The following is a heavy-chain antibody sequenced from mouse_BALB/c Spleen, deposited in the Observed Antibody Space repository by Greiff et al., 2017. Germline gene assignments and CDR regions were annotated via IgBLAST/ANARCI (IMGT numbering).Heavy chain of an antibody. CDR2: IFPSDSYT. Sequence: QVQLQQPGAELVRPGASVKLSCKASGYTFTSYWINWVRQRPGQGLEWIGNIFPSDSYTNYNHKFKDKSTLTVDKSYSTVYMQLSSPISEDSAVYYCTRGCSTGYFDYWGQGTTRTVSS. V-gene: IGHV1-69*01. D-gene: IGHD1-1*01. CDR3: TRGCSTGYFDY. CDR1: GYTFTSYW. J-gene: IGHJ2*01.